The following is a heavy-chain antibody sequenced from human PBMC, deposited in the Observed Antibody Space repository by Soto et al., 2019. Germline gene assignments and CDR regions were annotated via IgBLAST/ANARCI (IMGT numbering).Heavy chain of an antibody. CDR3: ARSPTYSVDRFDP. V-gene: IGHV1-3*01. D-gene: IGHD2-15*01. J-gene: IGHJ5*02. Sequence: QVQLVQSGAEVKKPGASVKVSCKASGYTFTSYAMHWVRQAPGQRLEWMGWINAGNGNTKYSQKFQGRVTITRDTSASTAYMELSSLRSEDTAVYYCARSPTYSVDRFDPWGQGTLVTVSS. CDR1: GYTFTSYA. CDR2: INAGNGNT.